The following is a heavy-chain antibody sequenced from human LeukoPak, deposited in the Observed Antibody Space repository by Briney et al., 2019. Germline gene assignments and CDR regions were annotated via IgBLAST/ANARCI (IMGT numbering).Heavy chain of an antibody. V-gene: IGHV4-59*12. D-gene: IGHD3-22*01. CDR2: IYYSGST. CDR3: ARSRRYYYDSSGYYRFDY. CDR1: GGSISSYY. J-gene: IGHJ4*02. Sequence: PSETLSLTCTVSGGSISSYYWSWIRQPPGKGLEWIGYIYYSGSTNYNPSLKSRVTISVDASKNQFSLKLSSVTAADTAVYYCARSRRYYYDSSGYYRFDYWGQGTLVTVSS.